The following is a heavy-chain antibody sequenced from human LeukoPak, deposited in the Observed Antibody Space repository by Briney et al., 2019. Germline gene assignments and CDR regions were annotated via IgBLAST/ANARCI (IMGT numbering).Heavy chain of an antibody. CDR2: LYSGGST. Sequence: QAGGSLRLSCAASGFTFSGNYMSWVRQAPGKGLEWVSLLYSGGSTYYADSVKGRFSISRDNSKNTLYLQMNSLRAEDTAVYYCASRDKGYYYGMDVWGQGTTVTVSS. V-gene: IGHV3-66*01. CDR3: ASRDKGYYYGMDV. D-gene: IGHD5-24*01. J-gene: IGHJ6*02. CDR1: GFTFSGNY.